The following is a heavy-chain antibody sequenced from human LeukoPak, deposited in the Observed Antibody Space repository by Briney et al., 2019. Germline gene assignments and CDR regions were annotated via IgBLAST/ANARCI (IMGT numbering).Heavy chain of an antibody. Sequence: GGSLRLSCAASGITLSIYWMSWVRQAPGKGLEWVANIKQDGSEKYYVDSVNGRFIIFRDNANNSLYLQMNSLRAEDTAVYYCARSGSGYFDYWGQGTLVTVSS. CDR2: IKQDGSEK. J-gene: IGHJ4*02. CDR1: GITLSIYW. V-gene: IGHV3-7*03. CDR3: ARSGSGYFDY.